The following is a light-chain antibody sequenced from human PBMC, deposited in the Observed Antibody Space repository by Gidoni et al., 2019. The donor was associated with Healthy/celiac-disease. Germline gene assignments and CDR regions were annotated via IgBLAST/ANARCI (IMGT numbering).Light chain of an antibody. J-gene: IGKJ2*01. CDR1: QSISNY. CDR3: QQSYSSPRT. Sequence: DIQMTQSPSSLSAFVGDRVTITCRASQSISNYLNWYQQKPGQAPKLLIYAASSLQSGVPSRFSGSGSGTDFTLTISSLQPEDFATYYCQQSYSSPRTFGQGTKLEIK. V-gene: IGKV1-39*01. CDR2: AAS.